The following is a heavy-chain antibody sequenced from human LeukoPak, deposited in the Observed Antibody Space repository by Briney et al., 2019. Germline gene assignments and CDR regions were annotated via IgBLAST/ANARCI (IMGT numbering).Heavy chain of an antibody. CDR2: IYHSGST. D-gene: IGHD6-25*01. CDR3: ARAIIAAAGVYYFDY. CDR1: GYSISSGYS. Sequence: KPSETLSLTCAVFGYSISSGYSWGWIRQPPGKGLEWIGSIYHSGSTYYNPSLKSRVTLSVDTSKNQFSLKLSSVTAADTAVYYCARAIIAAAGVYYFDYWGQGTLVTVSS. V-gene: IGHV4-38-2*01. J-gene: IGHJ4*02.